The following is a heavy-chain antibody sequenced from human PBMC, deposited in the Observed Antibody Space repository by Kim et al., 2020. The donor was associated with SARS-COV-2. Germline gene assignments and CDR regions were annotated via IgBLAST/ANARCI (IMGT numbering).Heavy chain of an antibody. CDR3: AKEEDSGGSCWFDP. V-gene: IGHV3-33*06. Sequence: GGSLRLSCAASGFTFSSYGMHWVRQAPGKGLEWVAVIWYDGSNKYYADSVKGRFTISRDNSKNTLYLQMNSLRAEDTAVYYCAKEEDSGGSCWFDPWGQGTLVTVSS. D-gene: IGHD2-15*01. J-gene: IGHJ5*02. CDR1: GFTFSSYG. CDR2: IWYDGSNK.